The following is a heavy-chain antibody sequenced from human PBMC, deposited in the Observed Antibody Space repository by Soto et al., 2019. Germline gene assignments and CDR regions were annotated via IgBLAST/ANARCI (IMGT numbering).Heavy chain of an antibody. D-gene: IGHD1-26*01. CDR3: ARGVTAGVDY. Sequence: GASVKVSCKASGDSVTSLYINWVRQTTGQGLEWMGGMQPSSGRTGYAQKFQGRVTMTRDNSINTADMELSSLTSDDTAFYYCARGVTAGVDYWGQGTLVTVSS. CDR2: MQPSSGRT. CDR1: GDSVTSLY. J-gene: IGHJ4*02. V-gene: IGHV1-8*01.